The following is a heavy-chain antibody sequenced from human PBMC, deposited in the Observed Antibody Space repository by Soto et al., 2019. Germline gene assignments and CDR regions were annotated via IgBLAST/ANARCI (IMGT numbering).Heavy chain of an antibody. V-gene: IGHV1-69*13. D-gene: IGHD3-10*01. J-gene: IGHJ6*02. CDR1: GGTFSSYA. CDR3: AGSSRGYMGSGTTSSYGMDP. Sequence: GASVKVSCKASGGTFSSYAISWVRQAPGQGLEWMGGIIPIFGTANYAQKFQGRVTITADESTSTAYMELSSLRSEDTAVYYCAGSSRGYMGSGTTSSYGMDPWGQGTTLTVPS. CDR2: IIPIFGTA.